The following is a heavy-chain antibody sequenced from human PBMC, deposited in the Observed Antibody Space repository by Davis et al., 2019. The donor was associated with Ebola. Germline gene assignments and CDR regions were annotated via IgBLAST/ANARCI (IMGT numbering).Heavy chain of an antibody. J-gene: IGHJ3*02. V-gene: IGHV3-23*01. CDR1: GFTFSSYA. CDR2: ISGSGGST. Sequence: GGSLRLSCAASGFTFSSYAMSWVRQAPGKGLEWVSAISGSGGSTFYADSVKGRFTISRDNAKNTLYLQMNSLRAEDTAVYYCARASVGTTRRAFDIWGQGTMVTVSS. D-gene: IGHD1-26*01. CDR3: ARASVGTTRRAFDI.